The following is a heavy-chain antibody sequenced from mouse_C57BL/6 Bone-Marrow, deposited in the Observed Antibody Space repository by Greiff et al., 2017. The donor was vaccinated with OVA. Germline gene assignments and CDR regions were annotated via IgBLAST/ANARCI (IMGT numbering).Heavy chain of an antibody. CDR2: IYPGSGST. CDR1: GYTFTSYW. V-gene: IGHV1-55*01. Sequence: VQLQQPGAELVKPGASVKMYCKASGYTFTSYWITWVKQRPGQGLEWIGDIYPGSGSTNYNEKFKSKATLTVDTSSSTAYMQLSSLTSEDSAVYYCAGLLREFYYAMDYWGQGTSVTVSS. J-gene: IGHJ4*01. D-gene: IGHD2-10*01. CDR3: AGLLREFYYAMDY.